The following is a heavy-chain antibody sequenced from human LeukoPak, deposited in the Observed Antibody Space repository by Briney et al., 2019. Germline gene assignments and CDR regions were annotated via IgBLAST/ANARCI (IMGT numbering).Heavy chain of an antibody. CDR1: GGTFISYA. CDR2: IIPIFGTA. D-gene: IGHD3-16*01. Sequence: SVKVSCKASGGTFISYAISWVRQAPGQGLEWMGRIIPIFGTANYAQKFQGRVTITADESTSTAYMELSSLRSEDTAIYYCARGGNTSDLYYGMDVWGQGTTVTVSS. J-gene: IGHJ6*02. V-gene: IGHV1-69*13. CDR3: ARGGNTSDLYYGMDV.